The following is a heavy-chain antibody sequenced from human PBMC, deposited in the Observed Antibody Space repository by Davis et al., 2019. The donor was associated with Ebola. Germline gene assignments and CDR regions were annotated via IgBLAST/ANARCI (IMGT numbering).Heavy chain of an antibody. J-gene: IGHJ6*02. CDR3: ARDGYVVQGVIQGIASDYYYYGMDV. D-gene: IGHD3-10*01. CDR2: INPSGGST. CDR1: GYTFTSYY. V-gene: IGHV1-46*01. Sequence: ASVKVSCKASGYTFTSYYMHWVRQAPGQGLEWMGIINPSGGSTSYAQKFQGRVTMTRDTSTSTVYMELSSLRSEDTAVYYCARDGYVVQGVIQGIASDYYYYGMDVWGQGTTVTVSS.